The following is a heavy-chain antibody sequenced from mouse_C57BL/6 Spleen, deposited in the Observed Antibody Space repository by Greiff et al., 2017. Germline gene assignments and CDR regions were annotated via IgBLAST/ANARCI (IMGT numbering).Heavy chain of an antibody. CDR1: GYTFTSYW. D-gene: IGHD1-1*01. CDR3: AISGRDDYYGSSPFDY. V-gene: IGHV1-74*01. Sequence: QVQLQQPGAELVKPGASVKVSCKASGYTFTSYWMHWVKQRPGQGLEWIGRIHPSDSDTNYNQKFKGKATLTVDKSSSTAYMQLSSLTSEDSAVYYGAISGRDDYYGSSPFDYWGQGTTLTVSS. J-gene: IGHJ2*01. CDR2: IHPSDSDT.